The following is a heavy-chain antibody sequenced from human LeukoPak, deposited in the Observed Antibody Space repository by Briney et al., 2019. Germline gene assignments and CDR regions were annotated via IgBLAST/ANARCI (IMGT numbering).Heavy chain of an antibody. V-gene: IGHV1-18*01. Sequence: ASVKVSCKASGYTFTSYGISWVRQAPGQGLEWMGWISAYNGNTNYAQKLQGRVTMTTDTSTSTAYIELRSLRSDDTAVYYCARDNDSRDPPHFDYWGQGTLVTVSS. CDR1: GYTFTSYG. CDR2: ISAYNGNT. D-gene: IGHD3-16*01. J-gene: IGHJ4*02. CDR3: ARDNDSRDPPHFDY.